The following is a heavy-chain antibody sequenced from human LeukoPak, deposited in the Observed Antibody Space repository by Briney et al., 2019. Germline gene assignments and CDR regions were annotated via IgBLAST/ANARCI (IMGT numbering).Heavy chain of an antibody. Sequence: GASVKVSCKASGYTFTSYGISWVRQAPGQGLEWMGWISAYNGNTNYAQKLQGRVTMTTDTSTSTAYMELSRLRSDDTAVYYCARGIYSSGWYYFDYWGLGTLVTVSS. CDR1: GYTFTSYG. J-gene: IGHJ4*02. V-gene: IGHV1-18*01. D-gene: IGHD6-19*01. CDR3: ARGIYSSGWYYFDY. CDR2: ISAYNGNT.